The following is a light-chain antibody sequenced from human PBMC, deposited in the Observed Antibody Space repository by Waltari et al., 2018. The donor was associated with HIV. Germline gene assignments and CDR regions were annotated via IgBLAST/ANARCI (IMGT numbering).Light chain of an antibody. Sequence: EAVLTQSPVSLSVALGRPASISCRSSQILIYPDGNTYLNWFHQRPGQSPRRLIYRISNRDSGVPDRFSGSGSVTDFTLHISRVEAEDLGIFYCMQSTHWPGTFGQGTKVEIQ. CDR1: QILIYPDGNTY. V-gene: IGKV2-30*01. CDR2: RIS. J-gene: IGKJ1*01. CDR3: MQSTHWPGT.